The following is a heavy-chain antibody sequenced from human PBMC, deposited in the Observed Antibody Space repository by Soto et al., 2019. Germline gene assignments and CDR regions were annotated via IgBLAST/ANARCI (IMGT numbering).Heavy chain of an antibody. CDR3: AHRLRWLANFDY. CDR2: IYWNDEK. V-gene: IGHV2-5*01. D-gene: IGHD6-19*01. J-gene: IGHJ4*02. Sequence: QITLKESGPTLVKPTQTLTLTCTFSGLSLTTSGVGVGWIRQPPGKALEWLALIYWNDEKRYSPSLKNRLTITKDTSRNQVVLTMTNMDPVDTATYYCAHRLRWLANFDYWGQGTLVTVSS. CDR1: GLSLTTSGVG.